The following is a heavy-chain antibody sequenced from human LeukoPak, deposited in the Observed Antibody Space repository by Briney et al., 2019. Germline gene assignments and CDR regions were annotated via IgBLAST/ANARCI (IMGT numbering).Heavy chain of an antibody. CDR3: AKTYMWSIDAFHI. CDR1: GFTFSTYA. V-gene: IGHV3-23*01. Sequence: GGSLRLSCVASGFTFSTYAMTWVRQAPEKGLEWVSGITARADSTYYADSVEGRVTISRDNSKNTLFLQLNSLRAEDAAVYYCAKTYMWSIDAFHIWGQGTMVTVSS. D-gene: IGHD2-8*02. CDR2: ITARADST. J-gene: IGHJ3*02.